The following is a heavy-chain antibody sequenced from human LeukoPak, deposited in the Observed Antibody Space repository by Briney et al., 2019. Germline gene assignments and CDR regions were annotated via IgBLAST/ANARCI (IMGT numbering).Heavy chain of an antibody. CDR3: ARAPVEEALLDY. J-gene: IGHJ4*02. CDR2: MNPNSGNT. V-gene: IGHV1-8*01. CDR1: GYTFTSYD. Sequence: ASVKVSCKASGYTFTSYDINWVRQATGQGLEWMGWMNPNSGNTGYAQKFQGRVTMTRNTSISTAYMELSSLRSEDTAVYYCARAPVEEALLDYWGQGTLVTVSS.